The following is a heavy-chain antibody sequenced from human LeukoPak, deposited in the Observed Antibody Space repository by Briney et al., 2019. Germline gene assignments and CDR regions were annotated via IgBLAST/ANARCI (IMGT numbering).Heavy chain of an antibody. CDR2: NSTYNGNT. Sequence: ASVTVSCKPSGYTFTRNGISWVRQAPGPRREGMGWNSTYNGNTNYAQKFQGRVTMTTDTSTSTAKMELRSVTSDDTAVCYCARDSGCSNPWGQGTLVTVSS. CDR1: GYTFTRNG. D-gene: IGHD6-19*01. CDR3: ARDSGCSNP. J-gene: IGHJ5*02. V-gene: IGHV1-18*01.